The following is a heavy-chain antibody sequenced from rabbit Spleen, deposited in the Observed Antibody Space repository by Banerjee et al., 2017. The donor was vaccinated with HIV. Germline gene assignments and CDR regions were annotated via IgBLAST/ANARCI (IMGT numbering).Heavy chain of an antibody. CDR2: IHTASGGA. J-gene: IGHJ3*01. CDR1: GFDFSTIYYY. CDR3: ARNLGL. V-gene: IGHV1S40*01. Sequence: QSVEESGGDLVKPGGTLTLTCTVSGFDFSTIYYYMSWVRQAPGEGLEWIARIHTASGGADYASWAKGRFTISKTSSTTVTLQMTSLTAADTATYFCARNLGLWGQGTLVTVS. D-gene: IGHD3-1*01.